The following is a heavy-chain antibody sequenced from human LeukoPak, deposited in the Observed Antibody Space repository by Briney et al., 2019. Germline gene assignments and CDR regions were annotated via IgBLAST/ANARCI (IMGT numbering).Heavy chain of an antibody. J-gene: IGHJ6*03. Sequence: SETLSLTCTVSGGSISSYYWSWIRQPPGKGLEWIGYIYTSGSTNYNPSLKSRVTISVVTSKNQFSLKLSSVTAADTAVYYCARTHGVGATLYYYYYMDVWGKGTTVTVSS. CDR2: IYTSGST. CDR3: ARTHGVGATLYYYYYMDV. D-gene: IGHD1-26*01. CDR1: GGSISSYY. V-gene: IGHV4-4*09.